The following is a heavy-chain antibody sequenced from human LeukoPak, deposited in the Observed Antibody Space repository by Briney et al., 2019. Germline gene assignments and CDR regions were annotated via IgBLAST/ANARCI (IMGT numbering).Heavy chain of an antibody. J-gene: IGHJ6*03. D-gene: IGHD3-10*01. CDR3: ARDPGITMVRGIIPYYYYYMDV. V-gene: IGHV3-11*04. CDR2: ISGSGNTI. Sequence: GGSPRLSCAASGFTFSDYHMNWVRQAPGKGLEWVSYISGSGNTIYYEDSVRGRFTISRDNAKNSLYLQMNSLRAEDTAVYFCARDPGITMVRGIIPYYYYYMDVWGTGTTVTVSS. CDR1: GFTFSDYH.